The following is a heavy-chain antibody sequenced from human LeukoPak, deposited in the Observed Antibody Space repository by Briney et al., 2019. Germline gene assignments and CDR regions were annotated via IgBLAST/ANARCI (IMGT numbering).Heavy chain of an antibody. J-gene: IGHJ6*02. Sequence: SETLSLTCTVSGGSVSSSSYYWGWIRQPPGKGLEWIGSIYYSGSTYYNPSLKSRVTISVDTSKNQFSLKLSSVTAADTAVYYCARVELGGNPLFYYYGMDVWGQGTTVTVSS. CDR3: ARVELGGNPLFYYYGMDV. CDR2: IYYSGST. V-gene: IGHV4-39*07. D-gene: IGHD4-23*01. CDR1: GGSVSSSSYY.